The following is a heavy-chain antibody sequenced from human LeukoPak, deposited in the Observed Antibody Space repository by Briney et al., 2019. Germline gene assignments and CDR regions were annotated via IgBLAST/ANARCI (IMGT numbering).Heavy chain of an antibody. CDR2: VSHSGST. CDR1: GGSITNLY. Sequence: SETLSLTCTVSGGSITNLYWTWIRQTPGKGLEWIGYVSHSGSTNYHPSLASRVTISLDTSKNHFSLNLKSVTAADTAVYYCARDYYDSSVYQYYYDSWGQGTLVIVSS. J-gene: IGHJ4*02. D-gene: IGHD3-22*01. CDR3: ARDYYDSSVYQYYYDS. V-gene: IGHV4-59*11.